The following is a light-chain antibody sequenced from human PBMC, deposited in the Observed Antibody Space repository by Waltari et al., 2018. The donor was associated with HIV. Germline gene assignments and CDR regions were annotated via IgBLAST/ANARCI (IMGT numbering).Light chain of an antibody. Sequence: DIQMTQSPSTLSASVGDRVTITCRASQIIGSWLAWYQQKPGKAPKVLIYKASNLESGVPPRFSASGSGTEFTLTITNLQPEDFATYYCQQSTSYWTFGQGTKVEMK. J-gene: IGKJ1*01. CDR2: KAS. CDR1: QIIGSW. CDR3: QQSTSYWT. V-gene: IGKV1-5*03.